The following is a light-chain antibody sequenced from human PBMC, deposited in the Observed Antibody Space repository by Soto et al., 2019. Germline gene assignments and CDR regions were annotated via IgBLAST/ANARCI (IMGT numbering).Light chain of an antibody. J-gene: IGLJ1*01. CDR3: ISYTTSSTLV. CDR1: RSDVGAYNY. Sequence: QSALTQPASVSGSPGQSITISCTGTRSDVGAYNYVSWYQQHPGKAPKLMIYEVSDRPSGVSNRFSGSKSGNTASLTISGLQPEDEADYYCISYTTSSTLVFGTGTTLTVL. V-gene: IGLV2-14*01. CDR2: EVS.